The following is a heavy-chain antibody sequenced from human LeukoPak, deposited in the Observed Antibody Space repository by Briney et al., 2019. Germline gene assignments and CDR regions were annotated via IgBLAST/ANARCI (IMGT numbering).Heavy chain of an antibody. J-gene: IGHJ4*02. V-gene: IGHV3-23*01. CDR3: AKDPNGSGWLIYFDY. CDR2: ISGSGGST. Sequence: GGSLRLSCAASGFTFSSYAMSWVRQAPGKGLEWVSAISGSGGSTYYADSVKGRFTISRDNSKNTLYLQMNSLRAEDTAVYYCAKDPNGSGWLIYFDYWSQGTLVTVSS. CDR1: GFTFSSYA. D-gene: IGHD6-19*01.